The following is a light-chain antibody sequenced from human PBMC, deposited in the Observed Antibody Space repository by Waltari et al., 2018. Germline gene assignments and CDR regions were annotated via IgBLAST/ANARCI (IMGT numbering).Light chain of an antibody. V-gene: IGLV1-44*01. CDR1: SSTVGGNP. J-gene: IGLJ3*02. Sequence: QSVLTQPPSASGAPGQRVTISCSASSSTVGGNPVSWYQQLPGTAPKRLIRNNNRRPSGVPKRFSGSKSGTSASLAISGLQSEDEAYYYCASWDDTLNGPVFGGGTKLTVL. CDR2: NNN. CDR3: ASWDDTLNGPV.